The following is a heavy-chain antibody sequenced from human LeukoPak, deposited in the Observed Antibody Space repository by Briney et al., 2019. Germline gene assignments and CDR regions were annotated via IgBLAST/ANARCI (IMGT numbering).Heavy chain of an antibody. CDR3: ARVVLGGNIVVVPAAIVRAFDI. Sequence: ASVKVSCKASGYTFTGYYMHWVRQAPGQGLEWMGWINPNSGNTNYAQKLQGRVTMTTDTSTSTAYMELRSLRSDDTAVYYCARVVLGGNIVVVPAAIVRAFDIWGQGTMVTVSS. J-gene: IGHJ3*02. V-gene: IGHV1-18*04. CDR1: GYTFTGYY. CDR2: INPNSGNT. D-gene: IGHD2-2*01.